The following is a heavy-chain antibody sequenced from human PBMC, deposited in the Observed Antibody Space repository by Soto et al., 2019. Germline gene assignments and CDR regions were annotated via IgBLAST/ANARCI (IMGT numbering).Heavy chain of an antibody. Sequence: QVQLVQSGAEVKKPGSSVKVSCKASGGTFSRYAISWVRQAPGQGLEWMGGIIAIFGTANYAQKFQGRVTITAAESTSTAYMELSSLTSEDTAVYYCARDIVFGGTYGMDVWGQGTTVTVSS. V-gene: IGHV1-69*12. J-gene: IGHJ6*02. D-gene: IGHD3-16*01. CDR2: IIAIFGTA. CDR3: ARDIVFGGTYGMDV. CDR1: GGTFSRYA.